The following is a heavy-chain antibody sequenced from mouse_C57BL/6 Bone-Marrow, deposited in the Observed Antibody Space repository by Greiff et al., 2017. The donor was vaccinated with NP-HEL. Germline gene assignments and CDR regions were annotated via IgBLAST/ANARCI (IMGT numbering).Heavy chain of an antibody. J-gene: IGHJ3*01. CDR2: IDPGDGGT. CDR3: ASSGNYRAY. V-gene: IGHV14-2*01. Sequence: EVKLQESEAELVKPGASVKLSCTASGFTFTDYTMHWVKQRTEQGLEWIGKIDPGDGGTKYTAKFQGKATMTADTSSSTAYLQLSSLTSEDTAVYYCASSGNYRAYWGQGTLVTVSA. D-gene: IGHD2-1*01. CDR1: GFTFTDYT.